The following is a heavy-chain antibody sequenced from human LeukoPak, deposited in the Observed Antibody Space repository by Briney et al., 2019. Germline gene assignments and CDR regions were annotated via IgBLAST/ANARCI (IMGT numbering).Heavy chain of an antibody. CDR3: ARSHYYDSSGYYG. D-gene: IGHD3-22*01. J-gene: IGHJ4*02. CDR2: IYYSGST. V-gene: IGHV4-31*03. Sequence: PSETLSLTCTVSGGSISSGGYYWSWIRQHPGKGLEWIGYIYYSGSTYYNPSLKSRVTISVDTSKNQFSLKLGSVTAADTAVYYCARSHYYDSSGYYGWGQGTLVTVSS. CDR1: GGSISSGGYY.